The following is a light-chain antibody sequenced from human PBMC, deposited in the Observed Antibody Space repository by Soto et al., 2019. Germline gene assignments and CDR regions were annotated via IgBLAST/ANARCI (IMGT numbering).Light chain of an antibody. J-gene: IGLJ1*01. CDR2: SNN. CDR3: AAWDDSLSAFYV. V-gene: IGLV1-47*02. Sequence: QSVLTQPPSASGTPGQRVTISCSGSSPNIGSNYVYWYQQLPGTAPKLLIYSNNQRPSGVPDRFSGSKSGTSASLAISGLRSEDEADYYCAAWDDSLSAFYVFGTGTKVTVL. CDR1: SPNIGSNY.